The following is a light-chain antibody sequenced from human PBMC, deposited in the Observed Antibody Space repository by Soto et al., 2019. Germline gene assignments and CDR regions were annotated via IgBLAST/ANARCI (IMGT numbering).Light chain of an antibody. CDR2: DVN. CDR1: SSDVGAYNS. V-gene: IGLV2-11*01. J-gene: IGLJ1*01. Sequence: QSALTQPRSVSGSPGQSVTISCTGTSSDVGAYNSVSWYQQHPDKAPKLIIYDVNKRPSGVPDRFSASKSGNTASLTISGLQAEDEADYYCCSYADTFYVFGTGTQLTVL. CDR3: CSYADTFYV.